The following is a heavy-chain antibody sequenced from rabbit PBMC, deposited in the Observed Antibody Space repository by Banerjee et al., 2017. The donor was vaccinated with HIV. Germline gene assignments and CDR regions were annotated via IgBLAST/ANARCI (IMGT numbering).Heavy chain of an antibody. J-gene: IGHJ3*01. D-gene: IGHD4-1*01. V-gene: IGHV1S40*01. CDR3: ARGDYSSGWGMHL. CDR2: IVAGSSSDT. Sequence: QQLVESGGGLVKPGASLTLTCKVSGFSFSSGYDMCWVRQAPGKGLEWMACIVAGSSSDTYYASWAKGRFTISKTSSTTVTLQMTSLTAADTATYFCARGDYSSGWGMHLWGQGTLVTVS. CDR1: GFSFSSGYD.